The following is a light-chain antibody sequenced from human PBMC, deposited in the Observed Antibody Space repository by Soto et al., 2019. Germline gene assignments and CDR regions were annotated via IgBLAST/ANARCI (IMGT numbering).Light chain of an antibody. J-gene: IGKJ1*01. V-gene: IGKV3-15*01. CDR2: GAS. Sequence: EIVMTQSPATLSVSPGERATLSCRASQSVSSNLAWYQQKPGQAPWLLIYGASTRATGIPARFSGSGSGTEFTLTISSLQSEDFAVYYCQQYNNWPRGTLGQGTKV. CDR3: QQYNNWPRGT. CDR1: QSVSSN.